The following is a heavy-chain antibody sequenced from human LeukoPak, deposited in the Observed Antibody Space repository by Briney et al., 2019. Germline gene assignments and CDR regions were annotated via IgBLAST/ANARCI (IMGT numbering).Heavy chain of an antibody. J-gene: IGHJ4*02. CDR2: ISYDGSNK. V-gene: IGHV3-30-3*01. CDR3: AREPFGY. Sequence: GGSLRLSCAASGFTFSSYAMHWVRQAPGKGLEWVAVISYDGSNKYYADSVKGRFTISRDNSKNTLYLQMNSLRAEDTAVYYCAREPFGYWGQGTLVTVSS. CDR1: GFTFSSYA.